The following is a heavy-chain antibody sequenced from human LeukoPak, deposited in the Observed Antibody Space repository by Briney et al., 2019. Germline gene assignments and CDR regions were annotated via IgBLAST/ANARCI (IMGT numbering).Heavy chain of an antibody. CDR3: ARDAVWGYDAFDI. CDR2: TYYKSKCYT. Sequence: SQTLSLTCAISGDSVSVNSDVWNWIRQSPSRGLEWLGRTYYKSKCYTDYAVSVKSRITISTDTSKNQFSLQLNTVTPEDTAVYYCARDAVWGYDAFDIWGQGTMVTVSS. CDR1: GDSVSVNSDV. V-gene: IGHV6-1*01. D-gene: IGHD3-16*01. J-gene: IGHJ3*02.